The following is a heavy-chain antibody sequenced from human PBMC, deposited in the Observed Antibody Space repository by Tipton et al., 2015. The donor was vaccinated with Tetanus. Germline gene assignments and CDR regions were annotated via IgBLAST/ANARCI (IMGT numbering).Heavy chain of an antibody. CDR2: IYPSDSDI. Sequence: QLVQSGAEVKKPGESLKMSCKASGYSFSTHWISWVRQMPGKGLEWMGVIYPSDSDIRYSPSFQGQVRISADKSINTAYLQWGSLEASDTAMYYCARGGVDSRVFDFWGQGTLVTVSS. V-gene: IGHV5-51*01. CDR3: ARGGVDSRVFDF. D-gene: IGHD3-3*01. J-gene: IGHJ4*02. CDR1: GYSFSTHW.